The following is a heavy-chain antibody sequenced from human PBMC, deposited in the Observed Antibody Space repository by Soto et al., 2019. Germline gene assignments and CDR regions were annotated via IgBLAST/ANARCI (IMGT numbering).Heavy chain of an antibody. D-gene: IGHD3-10*01. CDR3: ARQFVIRGEGLANFDY. CDR2: INPSGGST. Sequence: ASVKVSCKASGYTFTSYYMHWVRQAPGQGLEWMGIINPSGGSTSYAQKFQGRVTMTRDTSTSTVYMELSSLRSEDTAVYYCARQFVIRGEGLANFDYWGQGTLVTVSS. V-gene: IGHV1-46*01. J-gene: IGHJ4*02. CDR1: GYTFTSYY.